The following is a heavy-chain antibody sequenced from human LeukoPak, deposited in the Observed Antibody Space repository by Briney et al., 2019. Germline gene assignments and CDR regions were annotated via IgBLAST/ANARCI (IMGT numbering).Heavy chain of an antibody. CDR1: GFSFRDFA. D-gene: IGHD3-10*01. Sequence: TGGSLRLSCAASGFSFRDFAVHWVRQAPGKGLEWVSCISWNSGSLGYADSVRGRFTVSRDNAKNFLYLQMNSLTAEDTALYQCVNARCDGSCHTREFDSWGQGTLVTVSS. CDR3: VNARCDGSCHTREFDS. J-gene: IGHJ4*02. CDR2: ISWNSGSL. V-gene: IGHV3-9*01.